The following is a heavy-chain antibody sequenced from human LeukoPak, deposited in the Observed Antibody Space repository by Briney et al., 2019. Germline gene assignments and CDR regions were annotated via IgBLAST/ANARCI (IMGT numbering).Heavy chain of an antibody. D-gene: IGHD4-17*01. CDR1: GFTFDDYG. V-gene: IGHV3-20*04. CDR3: ARGGGPTVTTRSSIDD. Sequence: GGSLRLSCAASGFTFDDYGMSWVRQAPGKGLEWVSGINWNGGSTGYADSVKGRFTISRDNAKNSLYLQMNSLRPEDTAIYYCARGGGPTVTTRSSIDDWGQGTLVSVSS. J-gene: IGHJ4*02. CDR2: INWNGGST.